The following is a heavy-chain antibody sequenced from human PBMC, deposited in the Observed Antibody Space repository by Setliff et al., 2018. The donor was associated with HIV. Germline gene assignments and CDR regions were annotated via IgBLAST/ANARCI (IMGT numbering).Heavy chain of an antibody. D-gene: IGHD3-10*02. CDR3: ARESPSMSLDA. CDR1: GGSISSGTYY. CDR2: IYTTGST. J-gene: IGHJ1*01. V-gene: IGHV4-61*01. Sequence: PSETLSLTCTVSGGSISSGTYYWSWIRQHPGKGLEWIGYIYTTGSTNYNPSLKSRVTMSVDTSKNQFSLRLNSVTAADTAVYYCARESPSMSLDAWGQGTLVTVSS.